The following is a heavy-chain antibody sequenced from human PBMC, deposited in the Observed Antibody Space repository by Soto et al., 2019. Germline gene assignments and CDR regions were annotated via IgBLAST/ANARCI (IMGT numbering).Heavy chain of an antibody. V-gene: IGHV4-59*01. J-gene: IGHJ3*02. D-gene: IGHD5-12*01. Sequence: QVQLQESGPGLVKPSETLSLTCTVSGGSISSLYWNWIRQPPGKGLEWIGSIFYSGSTTYNPSLRRRVAIAVDTSKAQFSLRLTSVTAADTAAYYCARVREYSGYGKAFDIWGQGTMVTVSS. CDR3: ARVREYSGYGKAFDI. CDR1: GGSISSLY. CDR2: IFYSGST.